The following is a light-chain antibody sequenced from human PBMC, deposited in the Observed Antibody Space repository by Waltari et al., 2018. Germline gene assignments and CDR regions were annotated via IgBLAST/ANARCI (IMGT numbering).Light chain of an antibody. V-gene: IGKV4-1*01. J-gene: IGKJ1*01. CDR3: QQYYATPRT. Sequence: DIVMTQSPDSLAVSLGERATINCKSSQSVFYSSNNRNYLGWYQHKAGQPPKLLIYWASTRESGVPDRFSGGGSGTDFTLTISNLQAEDVAVYYCQQYYATPRTFGQGTKVAIK. CDR1: QSVFYSSNNRNY. CDR2: WAS.